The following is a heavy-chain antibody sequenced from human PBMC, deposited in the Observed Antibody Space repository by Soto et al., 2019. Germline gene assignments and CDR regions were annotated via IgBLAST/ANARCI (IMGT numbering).Heavy chain of an antibody. CDR2: ITGSGNYA. CDR1: GHTFSSYA. D-gene: IGHD4-17*01. V-gene: IGHV3-23*01. Sequence: EVQMLESGGGLVQPGGSLRLSCTAPGHTFSSYAMTWVRQAPGKGLEWVSSITGSGNYARYGDSVKGRFTTSRDNSKHSLYLQMNSLRVEDTAVYYCAKDPNGDYIGAFDNWGQGTMVTVSS. CDR3: AKDPNGDYIGAFDN. J-gene: IGHJ3*02.